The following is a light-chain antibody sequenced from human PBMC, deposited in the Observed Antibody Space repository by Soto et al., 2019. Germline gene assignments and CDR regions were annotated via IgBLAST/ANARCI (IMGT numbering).Light chain of an antibody. CDR3: SSYTSNRTLV. J-gene: IGLJ1*01. Sequence: QSALTQPASVSGSPGQSITISCTGTSSDVAAYDYVSWFQQHPGKAPKLMIYDVYNRPSGVSNRFSGSKSGNTASLTISGLQAEDESDYYCSSYTSNRTLVFGIGTKLTVL. CDR2: DVY. CDR1: SSDVAAYDY. V-gene: IGLV2-14*01.